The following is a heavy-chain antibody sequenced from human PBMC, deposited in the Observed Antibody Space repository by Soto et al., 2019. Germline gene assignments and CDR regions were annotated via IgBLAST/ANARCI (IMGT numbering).Heavy chain of an antibody. V-gene: IGHV3-30*18. Sequence: LRLSCAASGFTFSSYGMHWVRQAPGKGLEWVAVISYDGSNKYYADSVKGRFTISRDNSKNTLYLQMNSLRAEDTAVYYCAKSAIAVAGPYYYYGMDVWGQGTTVTVSS. CDR1: GFTFSSYG. CDR3: AKSAIAVAGPYYYYGMDV. D-gene: IGHD6-19*01. J-gene: IGHJ6*02. CDR2: ISYDGSNK.